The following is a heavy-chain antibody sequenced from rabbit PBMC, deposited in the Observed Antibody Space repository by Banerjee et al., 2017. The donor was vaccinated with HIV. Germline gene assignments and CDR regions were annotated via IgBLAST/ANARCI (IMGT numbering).Heavy chain of an antibody. D-gene: IGHD7-1*01. CDR2: IYNGDGST. CDR3: ASTGGPNYFDL. J-gene: IGHJ4*01. CDR1: GFSFSSSYY. V-gene: IGHV1S40*01. Sequence: QSLEESGGDLVKPGASLTLTCTASGFSFSSSYYMCWVRQAPGKGLEWIASIYNGDGSTYYATWVNGRFTISKTSSTTVTLQMTSLTGADTATYFCASTGGPNYFDLWGPGTLVTVS.